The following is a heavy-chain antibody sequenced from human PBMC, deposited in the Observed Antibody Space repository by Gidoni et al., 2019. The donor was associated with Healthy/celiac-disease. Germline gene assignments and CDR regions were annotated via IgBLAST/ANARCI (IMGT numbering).Heavy chain of an antibody. CDR2: ISGSGGST. Sequence: EVQLLESGGGLVQPGGSLRLFCAASGFTFSSHAMSWVRQAPGKGLEWVSAISGSGGSTYYADSVKGRFTISRDNSKNTLYLQMNSRRAEDTAVYYCAKLGPTIVVVITTAFDIWGQGTMVTVSS. D-gene: IGHD3-22*01. CDR1: GFTFSSHA. V-gene: IGHV3-23*01. J-gene: IGHJ3*02. CDR3: AKLGPTIVVVITTAFDI.